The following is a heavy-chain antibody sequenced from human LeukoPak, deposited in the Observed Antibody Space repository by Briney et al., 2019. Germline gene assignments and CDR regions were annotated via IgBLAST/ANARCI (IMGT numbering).Heavy chain of an antibody. V-gene: IGHV3-21*01. CDR1: GFTFSSYS. CDR3: ARLLWFGELTFDP. CDR2: ISSSSSYI. D-gene: IGHD3-10*01. Sequence: GGSVRLSCAASGFTFSSYSMNWVRQAPGKGLEWVSSISSSSSYIYYADSVKGRFTISRDNAKNSLYLQMNSLRAEDTAVYYCARLLWFGELTFDPWGQGTLVTVSS. J-gene: IGHJ5*02.